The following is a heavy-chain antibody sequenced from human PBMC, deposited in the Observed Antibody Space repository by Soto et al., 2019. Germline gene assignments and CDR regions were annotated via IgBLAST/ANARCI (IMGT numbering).Heavy chain of an antibody. CDR1: GYTFTSYD. CDR2: MNPNSGNT. D-gene: IGHD5-12*01. J-gene: IGHJ4*02. Sequence: QVQLVQSGAEVKKPGASVKVSCKASGYTFTSYDINWVRQATGQGLEWMGWMNPNSGNTGYAQKVQGRVTMTRNTSISTADMELSSLRSEDTAVYYCARGLTWLRQMGFDYWGQGTLVTVSS. CDR3: ARGLTWLRQMGFDY. V-gene: IGHV1-8*01.